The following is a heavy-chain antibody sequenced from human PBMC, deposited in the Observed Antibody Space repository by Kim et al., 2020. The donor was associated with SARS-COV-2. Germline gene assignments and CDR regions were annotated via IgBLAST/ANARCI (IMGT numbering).Heavy chain of an antibody. V-gene: IGHV3-33*01. CDR2: IWYDGSNK. J-gene: IGHJ5*02. CDR1: GFTFSSYG. Sequence: GGSLRLSCAASGFTFSSYGMHWVRQAPGKGLEWVAVIWYDGSNKYYADSVKGRFTISRDNSKNTLYLQMNSLRAEDTAVYYCARVKEAGVSSWYWFDPWGQGTLVTVSS. CDR3: ARVKEAGVSSWYWFDP. D-gene: IGHD6-13*01.